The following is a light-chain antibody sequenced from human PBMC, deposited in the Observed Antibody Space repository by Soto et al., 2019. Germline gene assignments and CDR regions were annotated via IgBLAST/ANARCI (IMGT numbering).Light chain of an antibody. J-gene: IGKJ1*01. Sequence: DIQMTQSPSSLSASVGDRFTITCRCSQIISTWLAWYQQKPGKAPKLLIYSASDLESGVPSRFSGSGFGTEFTLTITSLQPDDFATYYCQQYNSYSTFGPATFGQGTKVDIK. V-gene: IGKV1-5*03. CDR3: QQYNSYSTFGPAT. CDR1: QIISTW. CDR2: SAS.